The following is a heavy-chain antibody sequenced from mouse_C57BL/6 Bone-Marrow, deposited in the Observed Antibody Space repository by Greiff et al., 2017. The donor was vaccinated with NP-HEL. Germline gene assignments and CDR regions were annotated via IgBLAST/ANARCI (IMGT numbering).Heavy chain of an antibody. J-gene: IGHJ4*01. CDR3: ARYRYGSSYPFGDY. V-gene: IGHV1-18*01. D-gene: IGHD1-1*01. CDR1: GYTFTDYN. CDR2: INPNNGGT. Sequence: EVQLKESGPELVKPGASVKIPCKASGYTFTDYNMDWVKQSHGKSLEWIGDINPNNGGTIYNQKFKGKATLTVDKSSSTAYMELRSLTSEDTAVYYCARYRYGSSYPFGDYWGQGTSVTVSS.